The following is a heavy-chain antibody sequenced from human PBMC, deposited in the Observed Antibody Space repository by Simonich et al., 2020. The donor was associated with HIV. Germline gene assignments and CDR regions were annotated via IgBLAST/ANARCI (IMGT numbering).Heavy chain of an antibody. D-gene: IGHD6-25*01. J-gene: IGHJ6*03. CDR3: AAATNYYHDYYMDV. CDR1: GSTFTSYY. V-gene: IGHV1-46*01. Sequence: QVQLVQSGAEVTKPGASVKVSCKASGSTFTSYYVNWVRQAPGQGLEWMGKITPGGSRTSAKKFQGRVTMTRDTSTSTVYMELSSLRSEDTAVYYCAAATNYYHDYYMDVWGKGTTVTVSS. CDR2: ITPGGSR.